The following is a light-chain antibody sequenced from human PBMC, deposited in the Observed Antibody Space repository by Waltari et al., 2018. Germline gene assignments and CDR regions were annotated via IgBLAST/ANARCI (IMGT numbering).Light chain of an antibody. J-gene: IGLJ3*02. Sequence: QLAVTQSPSASAPLGAPAQLTSPLTSAHSPFPIAWHQQQPGKGPRYLMSLNSDGSHSRGDGIPDRFSGSSSGAERYLTISSLESEDEADYYCETWDTAIHVFGGGTKLTVI. CDR2: LNSDGSH. CDR1: SAHSPFP. V-gene: IGLV4-69*01. CDR3: ETWDTAIHV.